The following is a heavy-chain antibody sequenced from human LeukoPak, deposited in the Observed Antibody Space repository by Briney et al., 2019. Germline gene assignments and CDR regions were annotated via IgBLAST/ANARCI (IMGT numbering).Heavy chain of an antibody. CDR3: AREGYYGSGSPPSLYFDY. Sequence: GGSLGLSCAASGFTFRNYVIHWVRQAPGKGLEWVAITSSDLNVKLYADSVKGRFTISRDNSRSTLYLQMNSLRPEDTAIYYCAREGYYGSGSPPSLYFDYWGQGTLVTVSS. D-gene: IGHD3-10*01. CDR1: GFTFRNYV. CDR2: TSSDLNVK. J-gene: IGHJ4*02. V-gene: IGHV3-30-3*01.